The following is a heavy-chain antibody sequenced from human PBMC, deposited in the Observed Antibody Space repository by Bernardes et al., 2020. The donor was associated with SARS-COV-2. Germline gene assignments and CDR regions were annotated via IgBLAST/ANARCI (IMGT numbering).Heavy chain of an antibody. CDR1: GYSISRGYY. Sequence: SATLSLTCAVSGYSISRGYYWGWIRHPPGKGLEWIGSIYESGSTYYNPSLKSRVTISADTSKNQFSLKLSSVTAADTAVYYCARGQWLGGTLDYWGQGALVTVSS. CDR3: ARGQWLGGTLDY. CDR2: IYESGST. J-gene: IGHJ4*02. V-gene: IGHV4-38-2*01. D-gene: IGHD6-19*01.